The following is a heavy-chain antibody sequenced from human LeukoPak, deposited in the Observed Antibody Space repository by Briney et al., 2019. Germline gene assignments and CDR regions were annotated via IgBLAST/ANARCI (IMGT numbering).Heavy chain of an antibody. CDR3: ARDGGSDAFDI. Sequence: GGSLRLSCAASGFTFSSYSMNWVRQAPGKGLEWVSSISSSSSYIYYADSVKGRFTISRDNAKNSLCLQMNSLRAEDTAVYYCARDGGSDAFDIWGQGTMVTVSS. CDR1: GFTFSSYS. CDR2: ISSSSSYI. J-gene: IGHJ3*02. D-gene: IGHD2-15*01. V-gene: IGHV3-21*01.